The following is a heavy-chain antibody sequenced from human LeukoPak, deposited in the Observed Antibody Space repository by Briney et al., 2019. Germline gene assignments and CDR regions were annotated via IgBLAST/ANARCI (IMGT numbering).Heavy chain of an antibody. Sequence: SGTLSLTCIVSGASITSDYLSWIRPPPGKGLEWVGNIYSGETTKYNPSLRSRATISEDTSKNQFSLKLSPVTAADTAVYYCARHFTNCGGACPYYYMDVWGKGTTVTVSS. V-gene: IGHV4-4*09. CDR3: ARHFTNCGGACPYYYMDV. CDR2: IYSGETT. D-gene: IGHD2-21*02. J-gene: IGHJ6*03. CDR1: GASITSDY.